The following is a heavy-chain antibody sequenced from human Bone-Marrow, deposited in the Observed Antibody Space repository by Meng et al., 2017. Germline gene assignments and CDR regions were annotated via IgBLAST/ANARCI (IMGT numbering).Heavy chain of an antibody. Sequence: LTGAASGFTFSSYSMNWVRQAPGKGLEWVSSISSSSSYIYYADSVKGRFTISRDNAKNSLYLQMNSLRAEDTAVYYCARADTYYDYVWGSYRPQRAFDIWGQGTMVTVSS. CDR2: ISSSSSYI. V-gene: IGHV3-21*01. CDR3: ARADTYYDYVWGSYRPQRAFDI. J-gene: IGHJ3*02. CDR1: GFTFSSYS. D-gene: IGHD3-16*02.